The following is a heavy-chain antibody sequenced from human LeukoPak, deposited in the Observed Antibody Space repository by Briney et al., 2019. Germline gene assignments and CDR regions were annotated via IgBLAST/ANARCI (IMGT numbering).Heavy chain of an antibody. D-gene: IGHD3-3*01. V-gene: IGHV4-59*08. Sequence: PSETLSLTCTVSGGSISSYYWSWIRQPPGKGLEWIGYIYYSGSTNYNPSLKSRVTISVDTSKNQFSLKLSSVTAADTAVYYRARGGDLTYYDFWSGYSTFDPWGQGTLVTVSS. J-gene: IGHJ5*02. CDR3: ARGGDLTYYDFWSGYSTFDP. CDR1: GGSISSYY. CDR2: IYYSGST.